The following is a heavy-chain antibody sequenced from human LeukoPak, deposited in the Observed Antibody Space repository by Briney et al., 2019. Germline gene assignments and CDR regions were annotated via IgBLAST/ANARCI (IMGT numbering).Heavy chain of an antibody. CDR2: IYYSGST. CDR1: GGSIGSYY. J-gene: IGHJ4*02. Sequence: SETLSLTCTVSGGSIGSYYWSWIRQPPGKGLEWIGYIYYSGSTNYNPSLKSRVTISVDTSKNQFSLKLSSVTAADTAVYYCAREGGLRYFDWLFDYFDYWGQGTLVTVSS. CDR3: AREGGLRYFDWLFDYFDY. V-gene: IGHV4-59*12. D-gene: IGHD3-9*01.